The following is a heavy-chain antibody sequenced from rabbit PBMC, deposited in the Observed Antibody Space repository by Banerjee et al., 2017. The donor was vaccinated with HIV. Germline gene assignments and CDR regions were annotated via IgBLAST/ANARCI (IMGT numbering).Heavy chain of an antibody. Sequence: QEQLEESGGDLVKPEGSLTLTCTASGFSFSSSYWICWVRQAPGKGLEWIGCIHADSSGSAYYASWAKGRFTISKSSSTTVTLQMTSLTAADTATYFCARDAEYPNYPGYGYGPDLWGPGTLVTVS. CDR3: ARDAEYPNYPGYGYGPDL. V-gene: IGHV1S45*01. CDR1: GFSFSSSYW. J-gene: IGHJ4*01. CDR2: IHADSSGSA. D-gene: IGHD7-1*01.